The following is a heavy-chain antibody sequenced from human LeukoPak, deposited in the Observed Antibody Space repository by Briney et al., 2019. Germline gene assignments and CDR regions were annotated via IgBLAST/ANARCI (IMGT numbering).Heavy chain of an antibody. CDR2: IYPGDSDT. CDR3: ARATGDYGDPFDI. Sequence: GESLQISCKGSGYSFTSYWIGWVRQMPGTGLEWMGIIYPGDSDTRYSPSFQGQVTISADKSISTAYLQWSSLKASDTAMYYCARATGDYGDPFDIWGQGTMVTVSS. V-gene: IGHV5-51*01. CDR1: GYSFTSYW. D-gene: IGHD4-17*01. J-gene: IGHJ3*02.